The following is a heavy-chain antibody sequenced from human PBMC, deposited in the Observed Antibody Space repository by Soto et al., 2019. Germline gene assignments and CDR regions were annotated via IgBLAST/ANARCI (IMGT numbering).Heavy chain of an antibody. CDR2: IYYSGST. Sequence: SETLSLTCTVSGGSISSYYWSWIRQPPGKGLEWIGYIYYSGSTNYNPSLKSRVTISVDTSKNQFSLKLGSVTAADTAVYYCARRVMGITMVRGVMGMDVWDKGTTVTVSS. J-gene: IGHJ6*04. CDR3: ARRVMGITMVRGVMGMDV. V-gene: IGHV4-59*01. D-gene: IGHD3-10*01. CDR1: GGSISSYY.